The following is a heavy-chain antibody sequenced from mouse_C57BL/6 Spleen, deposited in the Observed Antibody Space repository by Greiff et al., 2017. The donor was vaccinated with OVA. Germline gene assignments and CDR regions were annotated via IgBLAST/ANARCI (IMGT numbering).Heavy chain of an antibody. CDR1: GFTFSDYG. Sequence: EVQGVESGGDLVKPGGSLKLSCAASGFTFSDYGMHWVRQAPERGLEWVAYISTGSGTIYYAATVKGRFTLSRDNAKNTLFLQMTSLRSEDTAVYYCARKLTGVYEAMDYWGQGTSVTVSS. CDR3: ARKLTGVYEAMDY. J-gene: IGHJ4*01. CDR2: ISTGSGTI. D-gene: IGHD4-1*01. V-gene: IGHV5-17*01.